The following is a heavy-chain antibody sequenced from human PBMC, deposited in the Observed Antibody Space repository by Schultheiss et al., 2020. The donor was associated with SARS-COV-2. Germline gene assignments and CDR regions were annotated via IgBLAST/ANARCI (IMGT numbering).Heavy chain of an antibody. CDR1: GYTFTDYH. J-gene: IGHJ4*02. Sequence: ASVKVSCKASGYTFTDYHMHWMRQAPGQGLEWMGWIIPNSGDAGSAQKFQGRVTMTRDTSITTAYLELGGLRSDDTAVYYCARWVHSGSLYNSFDFWGQGTLVTVSS. V-gene: IGHV1-2*02. CDR3: ARWVHSGSLYNSFDF. D-gene: IGHD1-26*01. CDR2: IIPNSGDA.